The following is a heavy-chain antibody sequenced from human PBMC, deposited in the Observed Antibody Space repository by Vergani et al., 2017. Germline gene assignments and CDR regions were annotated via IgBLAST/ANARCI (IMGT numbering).Heavy chain of an antibody. CDR1: GDSISRSHYY. Sequence: QLQLQESGPGLVKPSETLSLSCRVSGDSISRSHYYWGFIRQPPGKGLEWIGRIYTSGSTNYNPSLKSRVTISVDTSKNQFSLKLSSVTAADTAVYYCAREATMVRVLSDYYYYYGMDVWGQGTTVTVSS. V-gene: IGHV4-39*07. D-gene: IGHD3-10*01. CDR2: IYTSGST. J-gene: IGHJ6*02. CDR3: AREATMVRVLSDYYYYYGMDV.